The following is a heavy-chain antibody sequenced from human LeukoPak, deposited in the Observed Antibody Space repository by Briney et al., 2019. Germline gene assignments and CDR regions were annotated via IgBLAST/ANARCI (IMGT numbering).Heavy chain of an antibody. V-gene: IGHV1-2*02. J-gene: IGHJ6*03. CDR1: GYTFTGYY. Sequence: ASVKVSCKASGYTFTGYYMHWVRQAPGQGLEWMGWINPNSGGTNYAQKFQGRVTMTRDTSISTAYMELSRLRSDDTAVYYCARDGDPVGDYYYMDVWGQGTTVTVSS. CDR2: INPNSGGT. CDR3: ARDGDPVGDYYYMDV. D-gene: IGHD3-3*01.